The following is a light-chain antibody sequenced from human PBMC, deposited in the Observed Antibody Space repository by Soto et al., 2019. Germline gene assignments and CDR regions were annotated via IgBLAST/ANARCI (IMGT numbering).Light chain of an antibody. CDR3: AAWDDSLTYV. V-gene: IGLV1-47*01. J-gene: IGLJ1*01. CDR2: RNN. Sequence: QSVLTQPPSASGTPGQRVTISCSGSSSNIGSNAVNWYQHLPGTAPKLLIYRNNQRPSGVPDRFSGSKSGTSASLAISGLRSEDEADYYCAAWDDSLTYVFGTGTKVTVL. CDR1: SSNIGSNA.